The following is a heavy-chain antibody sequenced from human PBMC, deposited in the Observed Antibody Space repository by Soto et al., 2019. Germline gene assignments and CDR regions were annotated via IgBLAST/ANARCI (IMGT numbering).Heavy chain of an antibody. J-gene: IGHJ4*02. CDR3: ARRSSGWYFDY. CDR2: ISSSSTTK. V-gene: IGHV3-48*01. D-gene: IGHD6-19*01. Sequence: GGSLRLSCAASGFTFSSYSMNWVRQAPGKGLEWVSYISSSSTTKYYADSVKGRFTISRDNAKNSLYLQMNSLRAEDTAVYYCARRSSGWYFDYWGQGTLVTVSS. CDR1: GFTFSSYS.